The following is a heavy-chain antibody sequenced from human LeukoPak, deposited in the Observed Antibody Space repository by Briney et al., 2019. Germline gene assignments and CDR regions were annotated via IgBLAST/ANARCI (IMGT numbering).Heavy chain of an antibody. CDR1: EFTSSSYG. D-gene: IGHD3-22*01. V-gene: IGHV3-30*02. Sequence: PGGSLRLSCAASEFTSSSYGMHWVRQAPGKGLEWVAFIRYDGSNKYCADSVKGRFTISRDNSKNTLYLQMNSLRAEDTAVYYCAKDTYYYDSSGIPYFDYWGQGTLVTVSS. CDR3: AKDTYYYDSSGIPYFDY. CDR2: IRYDGSNK. J-gene: IGHJ4*02.